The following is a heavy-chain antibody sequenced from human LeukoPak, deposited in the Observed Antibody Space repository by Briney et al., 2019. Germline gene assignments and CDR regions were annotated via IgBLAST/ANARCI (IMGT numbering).Heavy chain of an antibody. CDR2: IKQDGSEK. D-gene: IGHD6-6*01. CDR1: GFTFSSYW. Sequence: GGALRLSCTASGFTFSSYWMSWVRQAPGKGLEWVANIKQDGSEKYYVDSVKGRFTISRDNAKNSLYLQMNSLRAEDTAVYYCAREAARGYYMDVWGKGTTVTVSS. CDR3: AREAARGYYMDV. V-gene: IGHV3-7*01. J-gene: IGHJ6*03.